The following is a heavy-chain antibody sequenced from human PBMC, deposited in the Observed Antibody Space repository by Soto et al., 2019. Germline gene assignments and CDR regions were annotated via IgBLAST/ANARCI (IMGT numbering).Heavy chain of an antibody. D-gene: IGHD3-22*01. Sequence: SVKVSCKASGGTFSSYAISWVRQAPGQGLEWMGGIIPIFGTANYAQKFQGRVTITADESTSTAYMELSSLRSEDTAVYYCARGRHGYYDCSGYSSYFDYWGQGTLVTVSS. CDR2: IIPIFGTA. V-gene: IGHV1-69*13. J-gene: IGHJ4*02. CDR3: ARGRHGYYDCSGYSSYFDY. CDR1: GGTFSSYA.